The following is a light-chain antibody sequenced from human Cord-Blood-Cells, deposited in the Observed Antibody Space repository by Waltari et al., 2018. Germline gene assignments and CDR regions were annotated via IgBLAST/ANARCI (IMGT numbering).Light chain of an antibody. CDR1: QSVSSSY. J-gene: IGKJ1*01. CDR2: GAS. Sequence: EIVLTQSPGTLSLSPGERATPSCRASQSVSSSYLAWYQQKPGQAPRLLIYGASNRATGIPDRFSGSGSGTDFTLTISRLEPEDFALYYCQQYGSSLRTFGQGTKVELK. CDR3: QQYGSSLRT. V-gene: IGKV3-20*01.